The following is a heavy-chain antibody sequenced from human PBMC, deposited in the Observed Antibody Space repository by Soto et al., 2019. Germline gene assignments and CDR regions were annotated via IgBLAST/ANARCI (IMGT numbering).Heavy chain of an antibody. CDR1: GGSFSGYY. J-gene: IGHJ5*02. Sequence: QVQLQQWGAGLLKPSETLSLTCAVYGGSFSGYYWSWIRQPPGKGLEWIGEINHSGSTNYNPSLKSRVTISVDTSKNQFSLKLSSVTAADTAVYYCAIGPPIVVVVAATVRWFDPWGQGTLVTVSS. V-gene: IGHV4-34*01. D-gene: IGHD2-15*01. CDR2: INHSGST. CDR3: AIGPPIVVVVAATVRWFDP.